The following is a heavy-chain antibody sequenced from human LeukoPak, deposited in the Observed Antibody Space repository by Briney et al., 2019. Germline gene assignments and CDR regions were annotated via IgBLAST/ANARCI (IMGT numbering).Heavy chain of an antibody. CDR3: ARDLGGSGRNWASNWFDP. CDR2: ISGDGGSS. Sequence: GGSLRLSCAASGFTFGDYPMHWVRQAPGKGLELVSLISGDGGSSFQADSVRGRFTISRDNSKKSLYLQMNSLRSEDTAMYYCARDLGGSGRNWASNWFDPWGQGTLVTVSS. D-gene: IGHD1-26*01. V-gene: IGHV3-43*02. J-gene: IGHJ5*02. CDR1: GFTFGDYP.